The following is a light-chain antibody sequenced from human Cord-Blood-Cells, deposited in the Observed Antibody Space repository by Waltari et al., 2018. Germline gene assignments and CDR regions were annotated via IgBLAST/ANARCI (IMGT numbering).Light chain of an antibody. Sequence: QSALTQPASVSGSPGQSITISCTGTSSDVGGYNYVSWYQQHPGKAPKLMIFEVSNRPSGFSNRFSGSKSGNTASLTISGLQAEDEADYYGSSYTSSSTLVFGGGTKLTVL. CDR2: EVS. CDR3: SSYTSSSTLV. J-gene: IGLJ2*01. V-gene: IGLV2-14*01. CDR1: SSDVGGYNY.